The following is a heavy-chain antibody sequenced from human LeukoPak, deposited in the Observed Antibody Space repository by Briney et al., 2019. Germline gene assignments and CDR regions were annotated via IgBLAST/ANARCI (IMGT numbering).Heavy chain of an antibody. D-gene: IGHD4-17*01. CDR3: ARDSSTVTTPYFDF. J-gene: IGHJ4*02. CDR1: GFTFTGYY. V-gene: IGHV1-2*04. CDR2: INANSGGT. Sequence: GASVKVSCKTSGFTFTGYYIHWVRQAPGQGLEWMGWINANSGGTNYAQQFQGWVTMTRDTSISTAYMEMSRLRSDDTAMYYCARDSSTVTTPYFDFWGQGTLVTVPS.